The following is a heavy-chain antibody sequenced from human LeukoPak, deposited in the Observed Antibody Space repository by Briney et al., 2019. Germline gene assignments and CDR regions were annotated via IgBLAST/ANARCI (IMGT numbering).Heavy chain of an antibody. V-gene: IGHV3-23*01. CDR2: ISGSGGST. CDR1: GFNFSDYS. D-gene: IGHD3-10*01. Sequence: GGSLRLSCAASGFNFSDYSMTWVRQAPGKGLEWVSAISGSGGSTYYADSVKGRFTISRDNSKNTLYLQMNSLRAEDTAVYYCAKEVLWFGETLDAFDIWGQGTMVTVSS. J-gene: IGHJ3*02. CDR3: AKEVLWFGETLDAFDI.